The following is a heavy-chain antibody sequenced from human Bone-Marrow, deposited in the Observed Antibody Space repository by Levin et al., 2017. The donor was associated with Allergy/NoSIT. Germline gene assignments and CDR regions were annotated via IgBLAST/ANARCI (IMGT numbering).Heavy chain of an antibody. Sequence: GESLKISCAASGFTVSSNYMSWVRQAPGKGLEWVSVIYSGGSTYYADSVKGRFTISRDNSKNTLYLQMNSLRAEDTAVYYCARDSGYYDSSGYYDANACDIWGQGTMVTVSS. D-gene: IGHD3-22*01. CDR2: IYSGGST. CDR3: ARDSGYYDSSGYYDANACDI. V-gene: IGHV3-53*01. CDR1: GFTVSSNY. J-gene: IGHJ3*02.